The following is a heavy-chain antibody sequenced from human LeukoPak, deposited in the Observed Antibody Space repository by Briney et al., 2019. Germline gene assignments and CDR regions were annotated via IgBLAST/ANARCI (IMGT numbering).Heavy chain of an antibody. CDR2: IYYSGST. V-gene: IGHV4-39*07. J-gene: IGHJ4*02. D-gene: IGHD5-12*01. CDR1: GGSISSSSYY. Sequence: SETLSLTCTVSGGSISSSSYYWGWIRQPPGKGLEWIGSIYYSGSTYYNPSLKSRVTISVDTSKNQSSLKLSSVTAADTAVYYCARDIVATLFDYWGQGTLVTVSS. CDR3: ARDIVATLFDY.